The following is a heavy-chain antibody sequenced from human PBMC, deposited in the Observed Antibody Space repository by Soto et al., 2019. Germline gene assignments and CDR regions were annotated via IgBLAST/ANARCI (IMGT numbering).Heavy chain of an antibody. CDR2: ISSSSSYT. CDR3: ARVDGDGYNSYDFEY. V-gene: IGHV3-11*05. Sequence: QVQLVESGGGLVKPGGSLRLSCAASGFTFSDYYMSWIRQAPGKGLEWVSYISSSSSYTNYADSVKGRFTISRDNAKNSLYLQMNSLRAEDTAVYYCARVDGDGYNSYDFEYWGQGTLVTVSS. CDR1: GFTFSDYY. J-gene: IGHJ4*02. D-gene: IGHD1-1*01.